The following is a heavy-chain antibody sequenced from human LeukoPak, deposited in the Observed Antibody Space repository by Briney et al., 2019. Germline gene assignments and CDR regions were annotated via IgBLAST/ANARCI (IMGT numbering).Heavy chain of an antibody. CDR1: GGSFSGYY. CDR2: INHSGST. J-gene: IGHJ1*01. CDR3: ARGRPWLGSSVMRYFQH. Sequence: PAETLSLTCAVYGGSFSGYYWSWIRQPPGKGLEWIGEINHSGSTNYNPSLKSRVTISVDTSKNQFSLKLSSVPAADTAVYYCARGRPWLGSSVMRYFQHWGQGTLVTVSS. D-gene: IGHD3-22*01. V-gene: IGHV4-34*01.